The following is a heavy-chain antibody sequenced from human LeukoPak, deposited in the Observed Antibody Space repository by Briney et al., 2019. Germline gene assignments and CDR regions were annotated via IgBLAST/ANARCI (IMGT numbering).Heavy chain of an antibody. V-gene: IGHV4-4*07. D-gene: IGHD5-18*01. CDR1: GGSISGYY. CDR2: IYTSGST. CDR3: ARSPPRGYSYGYLDY. J-gene: IGHJ4*02. Sequence: SETLSLTCTVSGGSISGYYWSWIRQPAGKGLEWIGRIYTSGSTNYNPSLKSRVTMSVDTSKNQFSLKLSSVTAADTAVYYCARSPPRGYSYGYLDYWGQGTLVTVSS.